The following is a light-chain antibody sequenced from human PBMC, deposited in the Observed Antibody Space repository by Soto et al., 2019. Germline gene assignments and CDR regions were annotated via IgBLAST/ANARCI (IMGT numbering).Light chain of an antibody. CDR2: AAS. J-gene: IGKJ1*01. CDR3: QQSYSTHWT. Sequence: DIQMTQSPSSLSASVGDRVTITCRASQSISSYLNWYQQKPGKAPKLLIYAASSLQSGVPSRFSGSGSGTDFTLTISSLQPEEFATYYCQQSYSTHWTFGQGTKVEIK. V-gene: IGKV1-39*01. CDR1: QSISSY.